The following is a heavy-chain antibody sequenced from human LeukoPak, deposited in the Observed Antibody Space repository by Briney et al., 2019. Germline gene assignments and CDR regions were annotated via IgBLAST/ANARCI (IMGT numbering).Heavy chain of an antibody. CDR1: VYSIRIGYY. CDR3: VIAHYDASGLVYYSKF. V-gene: IGHV4-38-2*02. D-gene: IGHD3-16*01. Sequence: PSETLSLTCSVSVYSIRIGYYWGCIRQSPGKGLEWIGTVYHTGTTYYSPSLKSRLAISLDTSTNRFSLKLTSVAATDTAVYYCVIAHYDASGLVYYSKFWGQGTLVSVSS. J-gene: IGHJ4*02. CDR2: VYHTGTT.